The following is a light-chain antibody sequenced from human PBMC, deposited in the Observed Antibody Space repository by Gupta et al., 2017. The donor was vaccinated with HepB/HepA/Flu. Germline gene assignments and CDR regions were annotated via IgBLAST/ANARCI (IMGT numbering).Light chain of an antibody. CDR2: WAS. CDR3: QQYFSTLVS. Sequence: DFVMLPSPPSLAVSLGERATINCKSSQSLLFRSNNKNYIAWYQQKPGQPPKLLIYWASTRESGVPDRCSGSGCGTDFSLTISSLQTEDGAVYYCQQYFSTLVSFGGGTKVEIK. J-gene: IGKJ4*01. CDR1: QSLLFRSNNKNY. V-gene: IGKV4-1*01.